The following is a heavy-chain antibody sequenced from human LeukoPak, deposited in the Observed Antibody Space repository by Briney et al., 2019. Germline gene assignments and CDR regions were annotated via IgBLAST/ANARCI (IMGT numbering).Heavy chain of an antibody. Sequence: GGSLRLSCTASGFTFGDYAMSWFRQAPGKGLEWVGFIRSKAYGGTTEYAASVKGRFTISRDDSKSIAYLQMNSLKTEDTAVYYCAKDLSYYYDSSGYAFDYWGQGTLVTVSS. D-gene: IGHD3-22*01. CDR3: AKDLSYYYDSSGYAFDY. V-gene: IGHV3-49*03. CDR2: IRSKAYGGTT. J-gene: IGHJ4*02. CDR1: GFTFGDYA.